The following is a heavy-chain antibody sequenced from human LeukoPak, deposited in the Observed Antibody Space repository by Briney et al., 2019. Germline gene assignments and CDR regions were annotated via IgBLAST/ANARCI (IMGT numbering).Heavy chain of an antibody. Sequence: GSLKPARHRSKFNLQQLGLDLVRQATGKGPELVPRIRGSGSSTEYADSVKGRFTISRDNSKNTLYLQMSSLRAEDTAIYYCAKVLSGSYHPYYFHYWGQGALVTVSS. D-gene: IGHD1-26*01. CDR2: IRGSGSST. CDR3: AKVLSGSYHPYYFHY. CDR1: KFNLQQLG. V-gene: IGHV3-23*01. J-gene: IGHJ4*02.